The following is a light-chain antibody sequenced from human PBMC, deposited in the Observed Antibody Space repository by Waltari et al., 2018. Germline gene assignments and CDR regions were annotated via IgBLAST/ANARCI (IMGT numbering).Light chain of an antibody. Sequence: SALPQPPSASGSPGQSVTISCPGTSRDVGFYTYFSWYQQHPGKAPKLMIYEVNTRPSGVPDRFSGSKSGNTASLTVSGLQAEDEGDYYCSSYAGSNNLVFGGGTKLTVL. CDR2: EVN. J-gene: IGLJ2*01. V-gene: IGLV2-8*01. CDR3: SSYAGSNNLV. CDR1: SRDVGFYTY.